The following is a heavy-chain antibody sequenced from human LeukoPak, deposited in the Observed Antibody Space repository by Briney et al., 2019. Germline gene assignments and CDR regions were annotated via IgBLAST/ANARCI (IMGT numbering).Heavy chain of an antibody. J-gene: IGHJ4*02. CDR1: GFTFDDYG. CDR3: ARTPLMTTYLVDY. CDR2: INWDGDST. D-gene: IGHD4-11*01. Sequence: PGGSLRLSCAASGFTFDDYGMNWVRQAPGKGLEWVSGINWDGDSTFYADSVKGRFTISRDNAKNSLYLQMSSLRAEDTAFYYCARTPLMTTYLVDYWGQGTLVTVSS. V-gene: IGHV3-20*04.